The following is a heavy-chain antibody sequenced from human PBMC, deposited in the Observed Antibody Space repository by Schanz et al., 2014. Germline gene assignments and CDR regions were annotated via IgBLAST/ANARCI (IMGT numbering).Heavy chain of an antibody. Sequence: QVQLVQSGAEVKKPGASVKVSCKASGGTFSTYPINWLRQAPGQGLEWMGRIIPSLGIANYAQKFQGRVTITADTSTNTAYMELTSLRSEDTAVYYCAGTYCSSTSCYTGYYYMDVWGKGTTVTVAS. CDR3: AGTYCSSTSCYTGYYYMDV. J-gene: IGHJ6*03. D-gene: IGHD2-2*02. CDR2: IIPSLGIA. V-gene: IGHV1-69*09. CDR1: GGTFSTYP.